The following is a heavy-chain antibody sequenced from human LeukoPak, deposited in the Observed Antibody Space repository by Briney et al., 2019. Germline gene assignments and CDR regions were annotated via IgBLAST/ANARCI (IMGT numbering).Heavy chain of an antibody. CDR3: ARDLVGTNPDSFDV. V-gene: IGHV3-48*03. CDR2: ISTGGSTI. CDR1: GFTFSSYE. D-gene: IGHD1-1*01. J-gene: IGHJ3*01. Sequence: GGPLRLSCAASGFTFSSYEMNWVRQAPGKGLEWVSYISTGGSTISYADSVKGRFTISRDNAKSSLYLQMNSLRAEDTAVYYCARDLVGTNPDSFDVWSQGTMVTVSS.